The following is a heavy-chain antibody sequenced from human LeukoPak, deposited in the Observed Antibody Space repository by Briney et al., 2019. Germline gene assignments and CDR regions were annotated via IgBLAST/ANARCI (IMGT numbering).Heavy chain of an antibody. CDR2: ISYDGSNK. CDR1: GFTFSSYG. J-gene: IGHJ4*02. Sequence: PGGSLRLSCAASGFTFSSYGMHWVRRAPGKGLEWVAVISYDGSNKYYADSVKGRFTISRDNSKNTLYLQMNSLRAEDTAVYYCAKDYSKYCSSTSCYSPFYFDYWGQGTLVTVSS. D-gene: IGHD2-2*02. CDR3: AKDYSKYCSSTSCYSPFYFDY. V-gene: IGHV3-30*18.